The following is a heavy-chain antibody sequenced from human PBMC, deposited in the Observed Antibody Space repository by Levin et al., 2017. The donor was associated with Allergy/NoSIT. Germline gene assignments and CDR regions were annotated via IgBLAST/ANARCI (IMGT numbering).Heavy chain of an antibody. Sequence: GESLKISCAASGFSFSAFGMHWVRQAPGKGLEWVAVISYDGNDKYYGDSVKGRFTISRDTPKNPLHLQMNSLRLEDTAVYYCVKDIVFGTSSWALDFWGQGALVTVSS. J-gene: IGHJ4*02. D-gene: IGHD6-13*01. CDR1: GFSFSAFG. CDR2: ISYDGNDK. V-gene: IGHV3-30*18. CDR3: VKDIVFGTSSWALDF.